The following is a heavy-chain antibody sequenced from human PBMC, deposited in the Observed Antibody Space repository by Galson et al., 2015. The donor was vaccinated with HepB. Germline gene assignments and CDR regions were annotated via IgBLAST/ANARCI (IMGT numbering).Heavy chain of an antibody. CDR2: FIPHLDRA. CDR1: GSSFNSFT. Sequence: SVKVSCKASGSSFNSFTFSWVRQAPGQGLEWMGEFIPHLDRAKYTQQFQGRVTITADKSTATVFMDLRSLRSDDTAKYYCARGRVVEVVIIPGAVNHPRISYGLDVWGQGTTVTVSS. J-gene: IGHJ6*02. D-gene: IGHD2-2*01. V-gene: IGHV1-69*10. CDR3: ARGRVVEVVIIPGAVNHPRISYGLDV.